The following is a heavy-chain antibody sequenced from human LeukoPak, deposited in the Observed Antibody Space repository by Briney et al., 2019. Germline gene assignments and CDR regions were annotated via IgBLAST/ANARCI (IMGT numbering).Heavy chain of an antibody. J-gene: IGHJ6*03. Sequence: SVKVSCKASGGTFSSYAISWVRQAPGQGLEWMGGIIPIFGTANYAQKFQGRVTITADESTSTAYMELSSLRSEDTAVYYCARGQLRFLEWLPRQVYYYYMDVWGKGTTVTVSS. V-gene: IGHV1-69*01. CDR3: ARGQLRFLEWLPRQVYYYYMDV. D-gene: IGHD3-3*01. CDR1: GGTFSSYA. CDR2: IIPIFGTA.